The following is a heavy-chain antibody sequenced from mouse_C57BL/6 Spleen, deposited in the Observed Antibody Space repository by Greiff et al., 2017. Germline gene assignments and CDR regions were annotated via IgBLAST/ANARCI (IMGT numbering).Heavy chain of an antibody. CDR1: GYTFTDYE. D-gene: IGHD1-1*02. J-gene: IGHJ4*01. V-gene: IGHV1-15*01. Sequence: VQLQQSGAELVRPGASVTLSCKASGYTFTDYEMHWVKQTPVHGLEWIGAIDTETGGTAYNQTFKGKAILTADKSSSTAYMDRLSLTSEVSVVYYCTRWWWLGYAMDYWGQGTLVTVSS. CDR2: IDTETGGT. CDR3: TRWWWLGYAMDY.